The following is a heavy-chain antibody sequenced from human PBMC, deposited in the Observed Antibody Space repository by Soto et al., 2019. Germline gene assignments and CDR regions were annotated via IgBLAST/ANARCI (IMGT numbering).Heavy chain of an antibody. D-gene: IGHD3-9*01. CDR1: GYTFTNYY. CDR2: INPSDGST. Sequence: EASVKVSCKASGYTFTNYYMHWVRQAPGQGLEWMGIINPSDGSTSYAQKFQGRVTVTRDTSTSTVYMELGSLSEDTAVYYCARDLSVPSDILTGYDYYYGMDVWGQGTTVTVSS. J-gene: IGHJ6*02. CDR3: ARDLSVPSDILTGYDYYYGMDV. V-gene: IGHV1-46*01.